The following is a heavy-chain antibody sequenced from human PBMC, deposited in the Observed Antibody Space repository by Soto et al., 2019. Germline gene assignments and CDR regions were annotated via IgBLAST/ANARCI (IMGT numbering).Heavy chain of an antibody. Sequence: QVQLMESGGGVVQPARSLRLSCAVSEFPFSSYGMHWVRQAPGKGLEWVAIIWDDGSLKYYADSVKGRFTISRDNPKNTLYLQMSSRRADYSAVYYCGRARRGVGFYVLDVWGQGTTVSVSS. CDR1: EFPFSSYG. V-gene: IGHV3-33*01. J-gene: IGHJ6*02. CDR3: GRARRGVGFYVLDV. CDR2: IWDDGSLK. D-gene: IGHD2-8*01.